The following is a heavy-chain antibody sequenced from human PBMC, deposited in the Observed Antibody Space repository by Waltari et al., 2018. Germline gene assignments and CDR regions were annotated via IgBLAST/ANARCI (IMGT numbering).Heavy chain of an antibody. CDR3: ARDEGGDRNWFDP. D-gene: IGHD2-21*02. Sequence: EVQLVESGGGLVQPGGSLRLSCAASGFTFSSYWMHWVRQAPGKGLVWCSRINSDGSSTSYADSVKGRFTISRDNAKNTLYLQMNSLRAEDTAVYYCARDEGGDRNWFDPWGQGTLVTVSS. CDR2: INSDGSST. V-gene: IGHV3-74*01. CDR1: GFTFSSYW. J-gene: IGHJ5*02.